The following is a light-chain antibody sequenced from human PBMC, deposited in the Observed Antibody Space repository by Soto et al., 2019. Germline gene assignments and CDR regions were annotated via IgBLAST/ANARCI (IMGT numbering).Light chain of an antibody. CDR1: SSNIGSNY. J-gene: IGLJ1*01. CDR2: GNN. Sequence: QSVLNQPPSASGTPGQRVTISCSGSSSNIGSNYVYWYQQLPGTAPKLLIYGNNQRPSGVPDRFSGSKSGTSASLAISGLRSGDEADYYCASWDDSLSVHYVFGTGTKLTVL. CDR3: ASWDDSLSVHYV. V-gene: IGLV1-47*01.